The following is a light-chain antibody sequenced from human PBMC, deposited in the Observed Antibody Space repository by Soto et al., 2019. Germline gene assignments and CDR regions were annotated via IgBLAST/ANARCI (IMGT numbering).Light chain of an antibody. CDR3: QQYGRSPFT. V-gene: IGKV3-20*01. Sequence: EIVLTQSPGTLSLSPGERATLSCRASQSVSSNNLAWYQQRPGQAPRVDIYGASTRATGIPERFSGSGSGKDFTLTISRLEPEDFAVYYCQQYGRSPFTFGPGTKVDIK. J-gene: IGKJ3*01. CDR2: GAS. CDR1: QSVSSNN.